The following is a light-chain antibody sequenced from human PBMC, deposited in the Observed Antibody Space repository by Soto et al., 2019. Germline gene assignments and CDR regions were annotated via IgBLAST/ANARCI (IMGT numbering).Light chain of an antibody. CDR2: DVS. Sequence: QSALTQPRSVSGSPGQSVTISCTGTSSDVGGYNYFSWYQQHPGKAPKLMIYDVSKRPSVVPDRFSGTKSGNTASLTIAGLQAEDEADYYCCSYAGSSDGVFGGGTKLTVL. CDR3: CSYAGSSDGV. CDR1: SSDVGGYNY. J-gene: IGLJ2*01. V-gene: IGLV2-11*01.